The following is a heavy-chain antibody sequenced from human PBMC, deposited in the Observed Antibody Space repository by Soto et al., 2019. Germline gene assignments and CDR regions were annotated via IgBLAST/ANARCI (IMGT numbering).Heavy chain of an antibody. CDR1: GGSISSGGYY. V-gene: IGHV4-31*03. CDR2: IYYSGST. Sequence: QVQLQESGPGLVKPSQTLSLTCTVSGGSISSGGYYWSWIRQHPGKGLEWIGYIYYSGSTYYNPSLKSRVTISVDTFKNKFALKLSSVTAADTAVYYCAREGAILVVPAAMLEPGAWFDPWGQGTLVTVSS. D-gene: IGHD2-2*01. CDR3: AREGAILVVPAAMLEPGAWFDP. J-gene: IGHJ5*02.